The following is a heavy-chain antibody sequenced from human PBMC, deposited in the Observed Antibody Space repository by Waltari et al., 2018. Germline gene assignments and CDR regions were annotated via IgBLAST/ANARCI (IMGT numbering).Heavy chain of an antibody. CDR2: ISYDGSNK. D-gene: IGHD5-12*01. V-gene: IGHV3-30*01. CDR3: ARDSETDGYNFDAFDI. Sequence: QVQLVESGGGVVQPGRSLRLSCAASGFTFSSYAMHWVRQAPGKGLEWVAVISYDGSNKYYADSVKGRFTISRDNSKNTLYLQMNSLRAEDTAVYYCARDSETDGYNFDAFDIWGQGTMVTVSS. J-gene: IGHJ3*02. CDR1: GFTFSSYA.